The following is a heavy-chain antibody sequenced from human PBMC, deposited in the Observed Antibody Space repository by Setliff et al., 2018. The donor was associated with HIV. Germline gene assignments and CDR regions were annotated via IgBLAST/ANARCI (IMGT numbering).Heavy chain of an antibody. CDR1: GFNFRSYS. CDR3: ARDHGFPPWPSHSSGSMDY. D-gene: IGHD6-19*01. J-gene: IGHJ4*02. Sequence: LRLSCLGSGFNFRSYSMHWVRQAPGKGLVWVARIDSDESTTISADSVKGRFTISRDNAKNTLFLQMNRLTVEDTAVYYCARDHGFPPWPSHSSGSMDYWGQGTLVTVSS. V-gene: IGHV3-74*01. CDR2: IDSDESTT.